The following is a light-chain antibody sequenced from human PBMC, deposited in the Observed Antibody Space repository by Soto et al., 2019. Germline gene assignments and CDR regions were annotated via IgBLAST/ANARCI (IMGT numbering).Light chain of an antibody. J-gene: IGKJ5*01. CDR3: QQRGNWRAT. Sequence: EIVLTQTPGTLSLSPGERATLSCRASQSVSSYLAWYQQKPGQAPRLLIYDASNRATGIPARFSGSGSGTDFTLTISSLEPEDFAVYYCQQRGNWRATFGQGTRLEIK. CDR1: QSVSSY. V-gene: IGKV3-11*01. CDR2: DAS.